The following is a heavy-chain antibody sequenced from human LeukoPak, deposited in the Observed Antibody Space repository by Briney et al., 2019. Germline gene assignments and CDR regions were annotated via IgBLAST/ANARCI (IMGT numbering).Heavy chain of an antibody. CDR1: GYTFTNSA. J-gene: IGHJ4*02. D-gene: IGHD2-2*01. Sequence: ASVKVSCKVSGYTFTNSAMHWVRQAPGETLEWKGWINAGNGNTKYSQRFQGRVTITRDTSASTAYMELSSLRSEDTAVYFCARDLIVPAASDYWGQGTLVTVSS. V-gene: IGHV1-3*01. CDR2: INAGNGNT. CDR3: ARDLIVPAASDY.